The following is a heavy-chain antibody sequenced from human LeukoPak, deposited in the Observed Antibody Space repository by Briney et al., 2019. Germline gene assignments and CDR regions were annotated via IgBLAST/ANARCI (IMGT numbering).Heavy chain of an antibody. Sequence: SVKVSCKASGGTFSSYAISWVRQAPGQGLEWMGRIIPILGIANYAQKFQGRVTITADKSTSTAYMELSSLRSEDTAVYYCARGGRIQLWRAHNWFDPWGQGTLVTVSS. CDR1: GGTFSSYA. CDR3: ARGGRIQLWRAHNWFDP. J-gene: IGHJ5*02. CDR2: IIPILGIA. D-gene: IGHD5-18*01. V-gene: IGHV1-69*04.